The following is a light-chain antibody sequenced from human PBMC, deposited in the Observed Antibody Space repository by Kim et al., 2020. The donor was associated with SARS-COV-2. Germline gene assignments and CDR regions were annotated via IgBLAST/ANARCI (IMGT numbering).Light chain of an antibody. CDR3: QQYNSGYS. Sequence: DIQLTQSPPTLSAFVGDTVTITCRASESVGNWLAWYQQKPGKAPDLLVYKASSLESGVPSRFSGSGSETEFTLTISSLQPDDSAIYYCQQYNSGYSFGQGTKLEI. J-gene: IGKJ2*03. CDR1: ESVGNW. V-gene: IGKV1-5*03. CDR2: KAS.